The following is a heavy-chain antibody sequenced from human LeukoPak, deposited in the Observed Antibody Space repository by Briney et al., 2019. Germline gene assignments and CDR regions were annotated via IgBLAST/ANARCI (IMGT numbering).Heavy chain of an antibody. CDR2: ISSDGSNK. V-gene: IGHV3-30*04. CDR1: GFTFRTFA. CDR3: ARGSFQDSGWYGNFDY. Sequence: GGSLRLSCADSGFTFRTFAMHWVRQAPGKGLEWVAVISSDGSNKYYADSVKGRFTISRDNSKNTLYLQMNSLRADDTAVYYCARGSFQDSGWYGNFDYWGRGTLVTVSS. D-gene: IGHD6-19*01. J-gene: IGHJ4*02.